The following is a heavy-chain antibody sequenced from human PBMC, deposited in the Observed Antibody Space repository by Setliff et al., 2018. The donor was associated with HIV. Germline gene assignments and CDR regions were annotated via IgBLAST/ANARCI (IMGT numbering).Heavy chain of an antibody. J-gene: IGHJ5*02. V-gene: IGHV3-48*01. CDR2: VSRDSNNI. D-gene: IGHD3-3*01. Sequence: PGGSLRLSCAASGFTFSTYAMNWVRQTSGKGLEWVAYVSRDSNNIYYADSVKGRFTISRDNARNSLYLQMSSLTAEDTGLYYCARPEGGTSTYYNSLQWWFDPWGQGTLVTVSS. CDR1: GFTFSTYA. CDR3: ARPEGGTSTYYNSLQWWFDP.